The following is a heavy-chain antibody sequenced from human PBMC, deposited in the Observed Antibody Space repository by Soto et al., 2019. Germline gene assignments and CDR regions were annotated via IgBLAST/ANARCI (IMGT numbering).Heavy chain of an antibody. CDR1: GGSISSSNW. Sequence: PSETLSLTCAVSGGSISSSNWWSWVRQPPGKGLEWIGEIYHSGSTNYNPSLKSRVTISVDKSKNQFSLKLSSVTAADTDGDNWARGGECLQATFDYWGQGTLVTVSS. CDR2: IYHSGST. D-gene: IGHD3-10*01. V-gene: IGHV4-4*02. J-gene: IGHJ4*02. CDR3: ARGGECLQATFDY.